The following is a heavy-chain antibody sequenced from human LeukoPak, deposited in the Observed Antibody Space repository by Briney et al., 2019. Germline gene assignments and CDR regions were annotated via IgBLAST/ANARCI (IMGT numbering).Heavy chain of an antibody. V-gene: IGHV3-7*01. CDR3: ARDSTSFFDNWGHSSYYLDV. CDR1: GFTFSSYW. J-gene: IGHJ6*03. CDR2: IKHDGREK. Sequence: PGGSLRLSCAASGFTFSSYWMSWVRQAPGKGLEWVANIKHDGREKYFVDSVKHRFTISRDNSRDSLYLQLNSLRAEDTAVYYCARDSTSFFDNWGHSSYYLDVWGKGTTVTVS. D-gene: IGHD7-27*01.